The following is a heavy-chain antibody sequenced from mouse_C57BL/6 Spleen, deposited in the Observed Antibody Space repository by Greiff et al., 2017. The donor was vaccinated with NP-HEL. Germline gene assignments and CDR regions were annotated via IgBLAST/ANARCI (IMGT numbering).Heavy chain of an antibody. CDR3: TTRGDFDY. V-gene: IGHV14-4*01. Sequence: EVQLQQSGAELVRPGASDKLSCTASGFNIKDDYMHWVKQRPEQGLEWIGWIDPENGDTEYASKFQGKATITADTSSNTAYLQLSSLTSEDTAVYYCTTRGDFDYWGQGTTLTVSS. CDR1: GFNIKDDY. CDR2: IDPENGDT. J-gene: IGHJ2*01.